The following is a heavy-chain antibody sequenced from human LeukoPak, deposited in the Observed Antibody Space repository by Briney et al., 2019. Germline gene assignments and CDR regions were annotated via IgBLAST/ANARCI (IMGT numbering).Heavy chain of an antibody. D-gene: IGHD2-21*01. CDR3: LRDLVVGISYDS. Sequence: ASETVSCKASGYTFTSYGILWVRQPPGQGLAWMGWINAYNGNTNYAQMLQGRVTITTDTSTGTAYMELRSLRSDDTAVDYCLRDLVVGISYDSWGQGNLVTVSS. CDR1: GYTFTSYG. V-gene: IGHV1-18*01. J-gene: IGHJ4*02. CDR2: INAYNGNT.